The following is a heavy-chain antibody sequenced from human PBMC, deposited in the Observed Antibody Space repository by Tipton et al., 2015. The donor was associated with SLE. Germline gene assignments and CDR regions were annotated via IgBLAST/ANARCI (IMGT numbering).Heavy chain of an antibody. J-gene: IGHJ4*02. CDR2: IYTSGST. Sequence: TLSLTCTVSGGSISSGSYYWSWIRQPAGKGLEWIGRIYTSGSTNYNPSLKSRVTISVDTSKNQFSLKLSSVTAADTAVYYYARAEQQLVYWGQGTLVTVSS. D-gene: IGHD6-13*01. CDR1: GGSISSGSYY. CDR3: ARAEQQLVY. V-gene: IGHV4-61*02.